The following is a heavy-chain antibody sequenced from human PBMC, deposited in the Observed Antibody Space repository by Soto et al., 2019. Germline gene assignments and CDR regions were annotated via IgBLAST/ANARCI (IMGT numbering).Heavy chain of an antibody. J-gene: IGHJ5*01. CDR3: ARSMNAHNHHQWGFDS. Sequence: PSETLSLTCAVYGGSFNPYHWSFIRQPPGKRLEWIGEIDHTGRTNYNPSVKGRVTMSVDTSKNQFSLNLRSVTAADTAVYFCARSMNAHNHHQWGFDSWGQGTLVTVSS. D-gene: IGHD1-26*01. CDR1: GGSFNPYH. V-gene: IGHV4-34*01. CDR2: IDHTGRT.